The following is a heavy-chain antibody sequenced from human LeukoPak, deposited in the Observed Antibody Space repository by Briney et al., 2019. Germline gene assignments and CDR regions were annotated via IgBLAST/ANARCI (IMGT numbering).Heavy chain of an antibody. CDR3: ARDYDILTGHNP. CDR1: GGTFSSYA. D-gene: IGHD3-9*01. Sequence: GSSVKVSCKASGGTFSSYAISWVRPAPGQGLEWMGGIIPIFGTAHYAQKFQGRVTITADKSTSTAYMELSSLRSEDRAVYYCARDYDILTGHNPWGQGTLVTVSS. J-gene: IGHJ5*02. V-gene: IGHV1-69*06. CDR2: IIPIFGTA.